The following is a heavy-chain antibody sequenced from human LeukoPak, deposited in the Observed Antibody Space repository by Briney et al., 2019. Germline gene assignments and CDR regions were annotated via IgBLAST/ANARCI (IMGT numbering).Heavy chain of an antibody. Sequence: PSETLSLTCTVSGGSINGYFWTWIRQPPAKGLECIGYISDSGSTNYNPSLKSRVTLSVDSSNTEFSLRLNSVTAADTAVYYCARVFRGAVTSNRFDPWGQGTPVTVSS. V-gene: IGHV4-59*01. CDR3: ARVFRGAVTSNRFDP. D-gene: IGHD4-17*01. CDR2: ISDSGST. CDR1: GGSINGYF. J-gene: IGHJ5*02.